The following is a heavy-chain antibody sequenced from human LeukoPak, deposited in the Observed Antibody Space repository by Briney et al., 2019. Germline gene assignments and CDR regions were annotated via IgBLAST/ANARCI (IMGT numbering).Heavy chain of an antibody. V-gene: IGHV3-23*01. CDR3: ARDLWFGESHAFDI. CDR1: GFTFSSYS. CDR2: ISGSGGST. Sequence: GGSLRLSCAASGFTFSSYSMNWVRQAPGKGLEWVSAISGSGGSTYYADSVKGRFTISRDNSKNTLYLQMNSLRAEDTAVYYCARDLWFGESHAFDIWGQGTMVTVSS. D-gene: IGHD3-10*01. J-gene: IGHJ3*02.